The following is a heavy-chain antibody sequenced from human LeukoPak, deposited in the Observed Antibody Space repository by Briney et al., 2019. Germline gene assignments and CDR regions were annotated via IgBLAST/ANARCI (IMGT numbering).Heavy chain of an antibody. Sequence: GGSLTLSCAASGFTFSSYAMSWVRQAPARGLEWVSSLRGDGETFYADSVKGRFTLSRDESRNTVYLHLNNLRVEDTAVYYCAKASWASNADAVLWGQGTVVTVS. J-gene: IGHJ4*02. D-gene: IGHD1-1*01. V-gene: IGHV3-23*01. CDR1: GFTFSSYA. CDR3: AKASWASNADAVL. CDR2: LRGDGET.